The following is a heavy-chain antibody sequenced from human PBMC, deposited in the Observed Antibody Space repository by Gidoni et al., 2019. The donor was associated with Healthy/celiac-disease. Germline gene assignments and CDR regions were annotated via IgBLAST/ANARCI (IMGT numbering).Heavy chain of an antibody. D-gene: IGHD1-7*01. V-gene: IGHV3-15*01. J-gene: IGHJ3*02. Sequence: EVQLVESGGGLVKPGGSLRLSCAASGFTFSNAWMSWVRQAPGKGLEWVGRIKSKTDGGTTDYAAPVKGRFTISRDDSKNTLYLQMNSLKTEDTAVYYCTTDRRKLDAFDIWGQGTMVTVSS. CDR1: GFTFSNAW. CDR3: TTDRRKLDAFDI. CDR2: IKSKTDGGTT.